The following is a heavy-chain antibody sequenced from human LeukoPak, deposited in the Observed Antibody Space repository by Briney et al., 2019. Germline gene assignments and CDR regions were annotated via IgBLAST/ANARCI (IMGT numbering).Heavy chain of an antibody. D-gene: IGHD3-22*01. CDR2: IGADGIRT. V-gene: IGHV3-23*01. CDR1: GFTFSSYA. J-gene: IGHJ4*02. CDR3: AKRSQTASSSYYYDY. Sequence: PGGSLRLSCAASGFTFSSYAMSWVRQAPGKGLEWVSGIGADGIRTYYADSVKGRFTISRDNSKNTLYLQMNSLGAADTAVFYCAKRSQTASSSYYYDYWGQGTLVTVSS.